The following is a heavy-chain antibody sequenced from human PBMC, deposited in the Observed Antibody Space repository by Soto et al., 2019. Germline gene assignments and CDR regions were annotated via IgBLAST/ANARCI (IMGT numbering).Heavy chain of an antibody. D-gene: IGHD6-19*01. CDR3: ARVGSSGWSPDY. J-gene: IGHJ4*02. CDR1: GGSISGHY. V-gene: IGHV4-59*11. CDR2: IFYTGST. Sequence: SETLSLTCSVSGGSISGHYWIWIRQSPGKGLEWIGYIFYTGSTNYNPSLKSRVTLSVDTSKNQFSLRLSSVTAADTAVYYCARVGSSGWSPDYWGQGALVTIS.